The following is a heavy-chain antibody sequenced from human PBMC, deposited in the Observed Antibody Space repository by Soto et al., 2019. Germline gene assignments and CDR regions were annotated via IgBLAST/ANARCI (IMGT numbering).Heavy chain of an antibody. CDR3: ARDYDILTGYHPDAFDI. CDR1: GFTVSSNY. D-gene: IGHD3-9*01. CDR2: IYSGGST. J-gene: IGHJ3*02. V-gene: IGHV3-53*04. Sequence: GGSLRLSCAASGFTVSSNYMSWVRQAPGKGLEWVSVIYSGGSTYYADSVKGRFTISRHNSKNTLYLQMNSLRAEDTAVYYCARDYDILTGYHPDAFDIWGQGTMVTVSS.